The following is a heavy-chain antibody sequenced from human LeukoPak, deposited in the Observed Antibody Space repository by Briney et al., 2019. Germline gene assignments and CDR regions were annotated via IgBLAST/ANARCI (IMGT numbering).Heavy chain of an antibody. CDR2: ITITDGGA. J-gene: IGHJ4*02. Sequence: GGSLRLSCEASGFLFRAYAMSWVRQAPGKGLEWLSTITITDGGAYYTDSVKGRFTMSRDNSKNTLYLQMNSLRAEDTAVYYCAREAWRPYLDYWGQGTPVTVSS. CDR1: GFLFRAYA. D-gene: IGHD3-3*01. CDR3: AREAWRPYLDY. V-gene: IGHV3-23*01.